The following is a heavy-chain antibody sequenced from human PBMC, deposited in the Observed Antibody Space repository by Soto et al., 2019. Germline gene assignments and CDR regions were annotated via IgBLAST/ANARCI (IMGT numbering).Heavy chain of an antibody. D-gene: IGHD3-10*01. Sequence: QVQLQESGPGLVKPSQTLSLTCTVSGGSISSGDYYWSWIRQPPGKGLEWIGYIYYSGSTYYNPSLRSRITISVDTSKNQFSLKLSSVTAADTAVYYCARDQGQGLVRGVTYYYYYGMDVWGQGTTVTVSS. V-gene: IGHV4-30-4*01. CDR3: ARDQGQGLVRGVTYYYYYGMDV. CDR2: IYYSGST. J-gene: IGHJ6*02. CDR1: GGSISSGDYY.